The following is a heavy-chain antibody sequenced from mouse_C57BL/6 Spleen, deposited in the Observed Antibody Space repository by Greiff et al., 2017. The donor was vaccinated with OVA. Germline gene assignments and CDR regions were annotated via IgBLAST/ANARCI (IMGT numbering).Heavy chain of an antibody. CDR1: GYTFTDYN. D-gene: IGHD1-1*01. J-gene: IGHJ4*01. CDR3: ARIKVTTVVTRAMDY. V-gene: IGHV1-18*01. CDR2: INPNNGGT. Sequence: VQLQQSGPELVKPGASVKIPCKASGYTFTDYNMDWVKQSHGKSLEWIGDINPNNGGTIYNQKFKGKATLTVDKSSSTAYMALRSLTSEDTAVDYCARIKVTTVVTRAMDYWGQGTSVTVSS.